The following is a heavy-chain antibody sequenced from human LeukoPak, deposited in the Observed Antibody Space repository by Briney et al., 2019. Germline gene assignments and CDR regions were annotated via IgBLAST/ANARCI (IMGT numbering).Heavy chain of an antibody. CDR2: IYYSGST. Sequence: SETLSLTCTVSSDSISSSSYHWGWIRQPPGKGLEWIGTIYYSGSTYYNPSLKSRVTISVDTSKNQFSLTLSSVTAADTAFYYCARDLGSGWSPGYWGQGTLVTVSS. D-gene: IGHD6-19*01. J-gene: IGHJ4*02. CDR1: SDSISSSSYH. V-gene: IGHV4-39*02. CDR3: ARDLGSGWSPGY.